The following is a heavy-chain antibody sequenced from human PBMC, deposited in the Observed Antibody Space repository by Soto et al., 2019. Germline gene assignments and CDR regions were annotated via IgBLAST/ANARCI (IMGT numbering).Heavy chain of an antibody. V-gene: IGHV4-59*01. D-gene: IGHD3-10*01. CDR2: IYYSGST. Sequence: QVQLQESGPGLVKPSETLSLTSTVSGGSISRYYWNWIRKPPGKGLNWIGYIYYSGSTNYNPSLKNRVTTPVDTPKNQFSLKLSSVTAADMAVYYCARDPGSGSYYGSLDPWVQGTLVTVSS. J-gene: IGHJ5*02. CDR1: GGSISRYY. CDR3: ARDPGSGSYYGSLDP.